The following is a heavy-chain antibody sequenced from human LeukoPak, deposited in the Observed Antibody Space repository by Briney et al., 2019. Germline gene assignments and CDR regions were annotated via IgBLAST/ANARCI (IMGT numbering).Heavy chain of an antibody. Sequence: GGSLRLSCTASGFTFGDYTMSWVRQAPGKGLEWVSAISGSGGSTYYADSVKGRFTISRDNSKNTLYLQMNSLRAEDTAVYYCAKPRRDRNYDSSGYPSYFDYWGQGTLVTVSS. CDR1: GFTFGDYT. J-gene: IGHJ4*02. CDR2: ISGSGGST. D-gene: IGHD3-22*01. V-gene: IGHV3-23*01. CDR3: AKPRRDRNYDSSGYPSYFDY.